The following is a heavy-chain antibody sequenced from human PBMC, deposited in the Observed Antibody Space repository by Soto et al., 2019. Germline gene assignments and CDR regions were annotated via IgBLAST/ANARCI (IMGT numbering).Heavy chain of an antibody. CDR1: GGSFSGYY. J-gene: IGHJ4*02. Sequence: QVQLQQWGAGLLKPSETLSLTCAVYGGSFSGYYWSWIRQSPGKGLEWIGEISHSGTAKYNPSLRSRVSISVDTSKNQFSLKVRSVTAADTAVYYCASPSRFDSSGYYFDSWGQGTQVTVSS. D-gene: IGHD3-22*01. CDR3: ASPSRFDSSGYYFDS. V-gene: IGHV4-34*01. CDR2: ISHSGTA.